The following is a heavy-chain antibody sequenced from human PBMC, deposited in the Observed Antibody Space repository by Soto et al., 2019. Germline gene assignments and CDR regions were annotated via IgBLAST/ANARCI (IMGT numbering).Heavy chain of an antibody. CDR1: GYTFTSYD. V-gene: IGHV1-8*01. CDR3: AGGRSGGGGNWFDP. J-gene: IGHJ5*02. Sequence: QVQLVQSGAEVKKPGASVKVSCKASGYTFTSYDINWVRQATGQGLEWMGWMNPNSGNTAYAQKFQGRVNMTRNTPISTAYMELRSLRSEDTDGYYCAGGRSGGGGNWFDPWGQGTLVTVSS. CDR2: MNPNSGNT. D-gene: IGHD3-10*01.